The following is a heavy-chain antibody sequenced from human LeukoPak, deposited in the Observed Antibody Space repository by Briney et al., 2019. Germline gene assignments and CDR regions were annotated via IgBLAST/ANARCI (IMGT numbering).Heavy chain of an antibody. V-gene: IGHV5-51*01. CDR3: ARRSPLRGDAFDI. D-gene: IGHD3-10*01. CDR1: GYSFSNYW. CDR2: IYPGSDT. Sequence: GESLKISCKGSGYSFSNYWIGWVRQMPGKGLEWMGIIYPGSDTRYSPSFQGQVTISADKSISTAYLQWSSLKASDTAMYYCARRSPLRGDAFDIWGQGTMVTVSS. J-gene: IGHJ3*02.